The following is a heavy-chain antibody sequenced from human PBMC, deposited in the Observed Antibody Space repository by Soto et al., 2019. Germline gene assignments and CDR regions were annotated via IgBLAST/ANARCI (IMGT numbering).Heavy chain of an antibody. J-gene: IGHJ6*02. CDR1: GGSISNADYY. D-gene: IGHD5-12*01. CDR2: IYYSGSS. Sequence: QVQLQESGPGLVQPAPTLSLTCTVSGGSISNADYYWSWVRQPPGKGLEWIGYIYYSGSSFFNPSLKSRVTMSKDTSKNQFALRLTSVTAADTAVDDCARAIVVTVGGMDVWGRGTTVTVSS. CDR3: ARAIVVTVGGMDV. V-gene: IGHV4-30-4*01.